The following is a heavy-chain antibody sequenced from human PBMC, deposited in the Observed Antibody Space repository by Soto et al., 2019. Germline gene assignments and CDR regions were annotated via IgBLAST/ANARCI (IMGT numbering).Heavy chain of an antibody. V-gene: IGHV3-23*01. CDR3: AKVDREAAAGGY. CDR1: GFIVTSSY. CDR2: ISGSGGST. D-gene: IGHD6-13*01. J-gene: IGHJ4*02. Sequence: GGSLRLSCAASGFIVTSSYMSWVRQAPGKGLEWVSVISGSGGSTYYADSVKGRFTISRDNSKNTLHLQMNSLRAEDTAVYYCAKVDREAAAGGYWGQGTLVTVSS.